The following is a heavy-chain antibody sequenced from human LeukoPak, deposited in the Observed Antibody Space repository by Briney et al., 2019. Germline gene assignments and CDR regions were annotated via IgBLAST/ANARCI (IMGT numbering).Heavy chain of an antibody. CDR1: GFTFSSYW. V-gene: IGHV3-30*02. CDR2: IRYDGSNK. D-gene: IGHD1-26*01. Sequence: PGGSLRLSCAGSGFTFSSYWMNWVRQAPGKGLEWVAFIRYDGSNKYYTDSVKGRFTISRDNSKNTLYLQMNSLRAEDTAVYYCAKGRGWEASYYYYYMDVWGKGTTVTISS. J-gene: IGHJ6*03. CDR3: AKGRGWEASYYYYYMDV.